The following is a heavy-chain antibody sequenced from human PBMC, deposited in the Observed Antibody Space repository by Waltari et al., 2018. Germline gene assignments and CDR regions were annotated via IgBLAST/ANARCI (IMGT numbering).Heavy chain of an antibody. CDR3: AREGYIVVGPPPRRLWYFDL. V-gene: IGHV4-4*07. J-gene: IGHJ2*01. CDR2: IYTSGST. Sequence: QVQLPESGPRLVKPSETLSISCTVSGGSISSDSWSWIRPPAGKGLEWIGLIYTSGSTNYNPSLKSRVTMSVDTSKNQFSLKLSSVTAADTAVYYCAREGYIVVGPPPRRLWYFDLWGRGTLVTVSS. CDR1: GGSISSDS. D-gene: IGHD2-21*01.